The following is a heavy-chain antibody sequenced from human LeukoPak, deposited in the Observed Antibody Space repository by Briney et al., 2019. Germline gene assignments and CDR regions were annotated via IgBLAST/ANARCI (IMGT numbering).Heavy chain of an antibody. D-gene: IGHD2-2*02. Sequence: GESLKISCKGSGYTFTNFWIGWVRQMPGKGLEWMGIIYPGDSDTRYSPSFQAQVTISADKSISTAYLQWSSLRASDTAMYYCARLPPTTYCTTASCYTLHFDYWGQGTLVTVPS. V-gene: IGHV5-51*01. J-gene: IGHJ4*02. CDR2: IYPGDSDT. CDR3: ARLPPTTYCTTASCYTLHFDY. CDR1: GYTFTNFW.